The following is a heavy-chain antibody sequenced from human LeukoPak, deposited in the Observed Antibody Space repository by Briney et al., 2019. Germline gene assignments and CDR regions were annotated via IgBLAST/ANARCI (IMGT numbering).Heavy chain of an antibody. CDR2: ISYDGSNK. V-gene: IGHV3-30*18. J-gene: IGHJ4*02. CDR3: AKDCSGGSCYSPFDY. CDR1: GFTFSSYG. D-gene: IGHD2-15*01. Sequence: PGGSLRLSCAASGFTFSSYGVHWVRQAPGKGLEWVAVISYDGSNKYYADSVKGRFTISRDNSKNTLYLQMNSLRAEDTAVYYCAKDCSGGSCYSPFDYWGQGTLVTVSS.